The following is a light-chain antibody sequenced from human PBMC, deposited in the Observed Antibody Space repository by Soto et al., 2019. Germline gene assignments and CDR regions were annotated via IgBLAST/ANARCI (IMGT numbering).Light chain of an antibody. J-gene: IGKJ5*01. CDR1: QSISSY. CDR3: QQSYSTPLT. Sequence: DIQMTQSPSSLSASVGDRVTITCRASQSISSYLNWYQHKPGKAPKLLLYAASSLQSGVTSRFSGSGSGTDFSLIISSLQPEDFATYYFQQSYSTPLTFGLGTRLEIK. CDR2: AAS. V-gene: IGKV1-39*01.